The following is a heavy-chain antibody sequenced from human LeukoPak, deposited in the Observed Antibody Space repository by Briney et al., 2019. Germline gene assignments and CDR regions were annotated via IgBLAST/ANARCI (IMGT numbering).Heavy chain of an antibody. Sequence: KTSQTLSLTCTVSGGSISSGSYYWSWIRQPAGKGLEWIGRIYTSGSTNYNPSLKSRVTISVDTSNNQFSLKLSSVTAADTAVYYCARGPLRITGTTAYYYYYMDVWGKGTTVTVSS. CDR1: GGSISSGSYY. CDR2: IYTSGST. J-gene: IGHJ6*03. D-gene: IGHD1-7*01. V-gene: IGHV4-61*02. CDR3: ARGPLRITGTTAYYYYYMDV.